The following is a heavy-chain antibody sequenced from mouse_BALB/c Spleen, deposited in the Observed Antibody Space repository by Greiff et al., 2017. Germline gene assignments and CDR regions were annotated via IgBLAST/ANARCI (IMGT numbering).Heavy chain of an antibody. Sequence: QVHVKQSGAELVKPGASVKLSCKASGYTFTSYYMYWVKQRPGQGLEWIGEINPSNGSTNFNEKFKSKATLTVDKSSSTAYMQLSSLTSEDSAVYYCTRKGYGAMDYWGQGTSDTVSS. CDR1: GYTFTSYY. D-gene: IGHD1-1*02. J-gene: IGHJ4*01. CDR2: INPSNGST. CDR3: TRKGYGAMDY. V-gene: IGHV1S81*02.